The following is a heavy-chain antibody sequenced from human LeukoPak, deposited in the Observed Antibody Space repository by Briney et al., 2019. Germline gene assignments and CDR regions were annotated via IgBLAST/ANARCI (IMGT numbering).Heavy chain of an antibody. CDR1: GHTLSELS. D-gene: IGHD2-21*01. CDR3: ATDVIGLIKIVRRPFDI. V-gene: IGHV1-24*01. Sequence: ASVKVSCKLSGHTLSELSMHWVRQAPGKGLEWMGGFGPEHGEIVYAQKFQGRITLTEDTSTDTAYMNLSSLTSDDTAVYYCATDVIGLIKIVRRPFDIWGPGTMLTVSS. CDR2: FGPEHGEI. J-gene: IGHJ3*02.